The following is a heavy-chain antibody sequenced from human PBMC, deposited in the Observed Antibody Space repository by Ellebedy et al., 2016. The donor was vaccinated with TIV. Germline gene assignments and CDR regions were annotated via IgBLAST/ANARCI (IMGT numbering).Heavy chain of an antibody. V-gene: IGHV3-23*01. Sequence: PGGSLRLSCAASGLTFSSHAMSWVRQAPGKGLEWVSSITESGGNTYYADSVKGRFTISRDNSKDTLFLQMNSLRAEYTAIYFCARDPVGVGPAFDVWGQGTMVTVSS. CDR3: ARDPVGVGPAFDV. CDR2: ITESGGNT. J-gene: IGHJ3*01. CDR1: GLTFSSHA. D-gene: IGHD4-23*01.